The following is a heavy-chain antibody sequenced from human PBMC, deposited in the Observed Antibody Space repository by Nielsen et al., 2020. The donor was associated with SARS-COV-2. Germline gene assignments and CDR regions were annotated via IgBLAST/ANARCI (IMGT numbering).Heavy chain of an antibody. CDR3: ARVQYMATVTTYFDY. Sequence: SETLSLTCTVSGGSISSYYWSWIRQPPGKGLEWIGYISNSGSTNYNPSLKSRVTISVDASKSQFSLKLSSVTAADTAVYYCARVQYMATVTTYFDYWGQGTLVTVSS. J-gene: IGHJ4*02. D-gene: IGHD4-17*01. CDR1: GGSISSYY. V-gene: IGHV4-59*01. CDR2: ISNSGST.